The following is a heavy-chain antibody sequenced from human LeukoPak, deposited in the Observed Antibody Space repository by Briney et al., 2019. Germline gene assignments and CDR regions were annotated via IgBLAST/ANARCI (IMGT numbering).Heavy chain of an antibody. D-gene: IGHD3-10*01. V-gene: IGHV1-24*01. CDR1: GYTLTELS. CDR3: ATVGYGSGSYPN. J-gene: IGHJ4*02. CDR2: FDPEDGET. Sequence: GASVKVSCKVSGYTLTELSMHWVRQAPGKGLEWMGGFDPEDGETIYAQKFQGRVTVTEDTSTDTAYMELSSLRSEDTAVYYCATVGYGSGSYPNWGQGTLVTVSS.